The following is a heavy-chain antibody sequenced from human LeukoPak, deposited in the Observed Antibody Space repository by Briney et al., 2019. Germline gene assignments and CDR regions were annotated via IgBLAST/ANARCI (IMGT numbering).Heavy chain of an antibody. V-gene: IGHV3-7*01. D-gene: IGHD5-12*01. J-gene: IGHJ4*02. CDR3: ARVEASGYDYGAFDY. Sequence: PGGSLRLSCAASGFTFSSYWMTWVRQAPGKGLEWVGNIKGDGSEKYYVDSVKGRFTISRDNAKNSLYLQMNSLRAEDTAVYYCARVEASGYDYGAFDYWGQGTLVTVSS. CDR1: GFTFSSYW. CDR2: IKGDGSEK.